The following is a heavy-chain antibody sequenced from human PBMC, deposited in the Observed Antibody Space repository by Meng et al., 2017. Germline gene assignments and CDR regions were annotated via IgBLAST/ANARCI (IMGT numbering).Heavy chain of an antibody. J-gene: IGHJ4*02. CDR1: GYTFTSYA. Sequence: QCQLVQSGAEVKKPGASVKVSCKASGYTFTSYAMHWVRQAPGQRLEWMGWINAGNGNTKYSQKFQGRVTITRDTSASTAYMELSSLRSEDTAVYYCARDRQTYYYDSSGYFDYWGQGTLVTVSS. CDR3: ARDRQTYYYDSSGYFDY. CDR2: INAGNGNT. V-gene: IGHV1-3*01. D-gene: IGHD3-22*01.